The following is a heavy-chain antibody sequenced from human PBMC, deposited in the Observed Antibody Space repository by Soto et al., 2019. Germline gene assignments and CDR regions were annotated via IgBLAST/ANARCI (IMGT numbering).Heavy chain of an antibody. Sequence: ASVKVSCKASGYTFTSYYMHWVRQAPGQGLEWMGIINPSGGSTSYAQKFQGRVTMTRDTSTSTVYMELSSLRSADTAVYYCARTIFGVFRHHYMDVWAKGTTVTVAS. CDR2: INPSGGST. J-gene: IGHJ6*03. V-gene: IGHV1-46*01. D-gene: IGHD3-3*01. CDR1: GYTFTSYY. CDR3: ARTIFGVFRHHYMDV.